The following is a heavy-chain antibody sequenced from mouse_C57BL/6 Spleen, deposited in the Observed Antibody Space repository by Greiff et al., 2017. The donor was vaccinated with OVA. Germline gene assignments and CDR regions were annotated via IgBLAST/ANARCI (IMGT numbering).Heavy chain of an antibody. CDR1: GYTFTSYW. CDR2: IHPNSGST. Sequence: VQLQQPGAELVKPGASVKLSCKASGYTFTSYWMHWVKQRPGQGLEWIGMIHPNSGSTNYNEKFKSKATLTVDKSSSTAYMQLSSLTSEDSAVYYCAREILRLAWFAYWGQGTLVTVSA. J-gene: IGHJ3*01. D-gene: IGHD1-1*01. V-gene: IGHV1-64*01. CDR3: AREILRLAWFAY.